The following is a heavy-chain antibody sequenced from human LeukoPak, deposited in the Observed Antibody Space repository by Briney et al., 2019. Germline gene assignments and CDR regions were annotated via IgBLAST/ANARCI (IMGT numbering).Heavy chain of an antibody. J-gene: IGHJ4*02. CDR1: GGPVTITNHY. CDR2: MYYTGSS. D-gene: IGHD3-22*01. Sequence: SENLSLTCSVSGGPVTITNHYWGWIRQPPGKGLEWIGSMYYTGSSYYNPAFKSRVTISPDTSKNQFSLELSSVTAADTAVYFCARVRFYYHDSTGYYPDYWGQGTLVTVSS. V-gene: IGHV4-39*07. CDR3: ARVRFYYHDSTGYYPDY.